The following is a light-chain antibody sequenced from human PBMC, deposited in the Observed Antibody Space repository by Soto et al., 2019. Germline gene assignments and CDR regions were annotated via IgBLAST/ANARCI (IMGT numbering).Light chain of an antibody. Sequence: QSALTQPPSVSGSPGQSVTIACTGTSSDVGSYNRVSWYQQPPGTAPKLMIYEVSNRPSGVPDRFSGSKSGNTASLTLSGLQAEYEADYSCSLYTSSRTLGVVVGGTQLTV. CDR2: EVS. J-gene: IGLJ2*01. CDR1: SSDVGSYNR. CDR3: SLYTSSRTLGV. V-gene: IGLV2-18*01.